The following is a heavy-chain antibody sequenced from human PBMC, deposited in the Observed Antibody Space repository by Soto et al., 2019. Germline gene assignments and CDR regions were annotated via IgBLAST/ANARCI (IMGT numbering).Heavy chain of an antibody. CDR3: ARDRPIDY. J-gene: IGHJ4*02. V-gene: IGHV3-53*01. CDR1: GFTVSSNY. CDR2: IYSGGST. Sequence: PGGSLRRSWAASGFTVSSNYMSWVRQAPGKGLEWVSVIYSGGSTYYADSVKGRFTISRDNSKNTLYLQMNSLRAEDTAVYYCARDRPIDYWGQGTLVTVSA.